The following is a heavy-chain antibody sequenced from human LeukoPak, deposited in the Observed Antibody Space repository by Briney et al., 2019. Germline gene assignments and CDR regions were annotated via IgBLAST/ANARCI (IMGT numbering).Heavy chain of an antibody. J-gene: IGHJ6*02. CDR2: IYTSGST. CDR3: ARADGCSGGSCYTTWHNYYGMDV. CDR1: GGSISSYY. V-gene: IGHV4-4*07. Sequence: SETLSLTCTVSGGSISSYYWSWIRQPAGKGLEWIGRIYTSGSTNYNPSLKSRVTMSVDTSKNQFSLKLSSVTAADTAVYYCARADGCSGGSCYTTWHNYYGMDVWGQGTTVTVSS. D-gene: IGHD2-15*01.